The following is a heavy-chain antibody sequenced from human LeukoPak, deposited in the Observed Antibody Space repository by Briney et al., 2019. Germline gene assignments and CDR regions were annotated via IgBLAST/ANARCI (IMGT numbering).Heavy chain of an antibody. CDR1: GFTFRSIA. J-gene: IGHJ4*02. Sequence: PGGSLRLSCAASGFTFRSIAMTWVRQAPGKGLEWVSSIRSNGDTTYNADSVKGRFTISRDNSKNTLYLQMNRLRVEDTAIYYCAKGQELDDGVFDSWGQGSLLTVSS. D-gene: IGHD1-1*01. CDR2: IRSNGDTT. CDR3: AKGQELDDGVFDS. V-gene: IGHV3-23*01.